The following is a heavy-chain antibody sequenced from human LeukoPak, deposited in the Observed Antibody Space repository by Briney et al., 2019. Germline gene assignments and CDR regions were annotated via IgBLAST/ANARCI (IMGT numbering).Heavy chain of an antibody. D-gene: IGHD2-2*02. CDR2: ISGSGGST. Sequence: PGGSLRLSCAASGFTFSSYAMSWVRQAPGKGLEWVSAISGSGGSTYYADSVKGRFTISRDNSKNTLYLQMNSLRAEDTAVYYCAXXARFYCSSSTSYXHDYWGQGTLVTVSS. J-gene: IGHJ4*02. CDR3: AXXARFYCSSSTSYXHDY. V-gene: IGHV3-23*01. CDR1: GFTFSSYA.